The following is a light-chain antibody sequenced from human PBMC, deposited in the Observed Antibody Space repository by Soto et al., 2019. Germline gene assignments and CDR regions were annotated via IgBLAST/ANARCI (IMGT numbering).Light chain of an antibody. Sequence: EIVLTQSPGTLSLSPGERGTLSCRASQSVSSSYLAWYQQKPGQAPRLLIYGASSRATGIPDRFSGSGSGTECSLNISRLEPEDFAVYYCQQYGNSPTFGPGTKVEIK. V-gene: IGKV3-20*01. CDR1: QSVSSSY. CDR2: GAS. CDR3: QQYGNSPT. J-gene: IGKJ3*01.